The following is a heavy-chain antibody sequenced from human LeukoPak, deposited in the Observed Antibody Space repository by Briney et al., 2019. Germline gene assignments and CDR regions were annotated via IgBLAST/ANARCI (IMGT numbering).Heavy chain of an antibody. CDR1: GYTLTSYG. D-gene: IGHD3-22*01. CDR2: ISAYNGNT. V-gene: IGHV1-18*01. CDR3: ARQTPADSSGSDAFDI. Sequence: AASVKGSCKASGYTLTSYGISWVRRATGQGMEWMGWISAYNGNTNYAQKLQCRVTTTTDTTTSTASMERRSLRSDDTAVYYIARQTPADSSGSDAFDIWGQGTMVTVSS. J-gene: IGHJ3*02.